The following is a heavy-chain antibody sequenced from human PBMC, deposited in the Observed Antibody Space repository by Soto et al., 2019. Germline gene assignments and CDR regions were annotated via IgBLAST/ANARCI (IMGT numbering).Heavy chain of an antibody. Sequence: QLQLQESGSGLVKPSQTLSLTCAVSGGSISSGGYSWSWIRHPPGKGLDWIGYIDHSGSTYYNPSLKSRVTISVDRSNNHFSLKLSSVTAADTALYYCARGEPSSSWYFDPWGKGTLVTVST. V-gene: IGHV4-30-2*01. CDR2: IDHSGST. J-gene: IGHJ5*02. CDR3: ARGEPSSSWYFDP. CDR1: GGSISSGGYS. D-gene: IGHD6-13*01.